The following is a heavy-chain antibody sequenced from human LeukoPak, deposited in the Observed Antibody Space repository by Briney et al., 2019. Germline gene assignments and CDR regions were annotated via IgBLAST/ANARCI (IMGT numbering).Heavy chain of an antibody. CDR3: ARAKSYYYGSGSYYSWFDP. CDR2: IIPIFGTA. CDR1: GGTFSSYA. Sequence: SVKVSCKASGGTFSSYAISWVRQAPGQGLEWMGGIIPIFGTANYAQKFQGRVTITADESTSTAYMELSSLRSEDTAVYYCARAKSYYYGSGSYYSWFDPWGQGTLVTVSS. V-gene: IGHV1-69*01. J-gene: IGHJ5*02. D-gene: IGHD3-10*01.